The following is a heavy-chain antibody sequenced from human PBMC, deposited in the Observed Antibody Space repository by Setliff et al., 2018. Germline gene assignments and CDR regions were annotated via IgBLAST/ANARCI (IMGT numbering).Heavy chain of an antibody. Sequence: GASVKVSCKASGYTFTSYGINWVRQAPGQGLEWMGWISAYAQKFQGRVTMTTDTPTSTAYMELRSLRSDDTAVYYCARSPAVLGIVYLDPWGQGTLVTVSS. CDR2: ISA. J-gene: IGHJ5*02. V-gene: IGHV1-18*01. D-gene: IGHD2-15*01. CDR3: ARSPAVLGIVYLDP. CDR1: GYTFTSYG.